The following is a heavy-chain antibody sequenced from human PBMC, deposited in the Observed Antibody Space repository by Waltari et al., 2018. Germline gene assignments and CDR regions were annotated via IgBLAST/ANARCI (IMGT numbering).Heavy chain of an antibody. D-gene: IGHD1-26*01. J-gene: IGHJ4*02. Sequence: QVQLQESGPGLVKPSGTLSLTCAVSGRSISSSNWWRWVRQPPGKGLAWIGEIYHSGSTNYSPCLKSRVTRAVDKSKNQFSLKLSSVTAVDTAVYYCARDSGGSYYWVYWGQGTLVTVSS. V-gene: IGHV4-4*02. CDR2: IYHSGST. CDR3: ARDSGGSYYWVY. CDR1: GRSISSSNW.